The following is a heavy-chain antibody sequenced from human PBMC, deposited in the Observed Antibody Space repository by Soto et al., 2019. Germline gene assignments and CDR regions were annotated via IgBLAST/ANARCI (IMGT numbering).Heavy chain of an antibody. J-gene: IGHJ1*01. CDR2: ISGTGGST. Sequence: EVQLLESGGGLVQPGGSLSLSCVGSGFTFSNYAMSWVRQAPAKGLEWVSSISGTGGSTYYADSVKGRFTISRVNSKNTLSLHMSSLRAEDTAVYYCAKYGSSWYTEYFQHWGPGTLVTVSP. CDR1: GFTFSNYA. CDR3: AKYGSSWYTEYFQH. D-gene: IGHD6-13*01. V-gene: IGHV3-23*01.